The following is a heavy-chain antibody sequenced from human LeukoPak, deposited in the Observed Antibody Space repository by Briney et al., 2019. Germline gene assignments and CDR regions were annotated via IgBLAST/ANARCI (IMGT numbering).Heavy chain of an antibody. J-gene: IGHJ4*02. CDR1: GFTFXDYY. CDR3: ARDLLWFGELGEERFDY. D-gene: IGHD3-10*01. V-gene: IGHV3-11*01. CDR2: XXXXGSTI. Sequence: GGSLRLSCAASGFTFXDYYXXXIRXAPXXXXXXXXXXXXXGSTIYYADSVKGRFTISRDNAKNSLYLQMNSLRAEDTAVYYCARDLLWFGELGEERFDYWGQGTLVTVSS.